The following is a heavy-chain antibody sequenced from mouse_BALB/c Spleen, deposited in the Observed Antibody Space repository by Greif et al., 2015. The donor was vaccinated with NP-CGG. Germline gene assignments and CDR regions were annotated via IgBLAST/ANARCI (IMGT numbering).Heavy chain of an antibody. CDR1: GYAFTNYL. J-gene: IGHJ1*01. CDR3: ARYYGSSYWYFDV. D-gene: IGHD1-1*01. CDR2: INPGSGGT. V-gene: IGHV1-54*01. Sequence: LEESGAELVRPGTSVKVSCKASGYAFTNYLIEWVKQRPGQGLEWIGVINPGSGGTNYNEKFKGKATLTADKSSSTAYMQLSSLTSDDSAVYFCARYYGSSYWYFDVWGAGTTVTVSS.